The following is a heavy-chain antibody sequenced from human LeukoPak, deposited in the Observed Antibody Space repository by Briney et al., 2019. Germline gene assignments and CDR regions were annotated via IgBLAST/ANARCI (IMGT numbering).Heavy chain of an antibody. Sequence: SETPSLTCAVYGGSFSGYYWSWIRQPPGKGLEWIGEINHSGSTNYNPSLKSRVTISVDTSKNQFSLKLSSVTAADTAVYYCARVRYYGSGSYYRFDYWGQGTLVTVSS. V-gene: IGHV4-34*01. J-gene: IGHJ4*02. CDR1: GGSFSGYY. CDR2: INHSGST. CDR3: ARVRYYGSGSYYRFDY. D-gene: IGHD3-10*01.